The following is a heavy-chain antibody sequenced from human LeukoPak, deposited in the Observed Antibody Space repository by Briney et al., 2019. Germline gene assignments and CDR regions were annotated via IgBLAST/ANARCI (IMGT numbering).Heavy chain of an antibody. Sequence: ASVRVSCKASVGTFSSYAISWVRQAPGQGLEWMGRIIPILGIANYAQKFQGRVTITADKSTSTAYMELSSLRSEDTAVYYCARDCSSTSCYGYWGQGTLVTVSS. D-gene: IGHD2-2*01. CDR3: ARDCSSTSCYGY. CDR1: VGTFSSYA. CDR2: IIPILGIA. V-gene: IGHV1-69*04. J-gene: IGHJ4*02.